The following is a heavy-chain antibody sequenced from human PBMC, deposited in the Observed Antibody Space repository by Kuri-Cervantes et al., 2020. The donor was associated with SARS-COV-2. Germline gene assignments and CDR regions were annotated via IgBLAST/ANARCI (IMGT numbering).Heavy chain of an antibody. J-gene: IGHJ6*02. CDR2: IKEDGSEI. D-gene: IGHD2-2*01. CDR3: ARPGYCSSTSCYALGSMDV. CDR1: GFTFSTYW. Sequence: GESLKISCAASGFTFSTYWMTWVRQAPGKGLEWVANIKEDGSEIYYVDLVKGRFTISRDNAKNSLYLQMNSLRAEDTAVYYCARPGYCSSTSCYALGSMDVCGQGTTVTSSS. V-gene: IGHV3-7*01.